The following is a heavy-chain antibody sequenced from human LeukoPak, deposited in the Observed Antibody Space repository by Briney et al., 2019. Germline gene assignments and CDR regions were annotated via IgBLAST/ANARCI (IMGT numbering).Heavy chain of an antibody. CDR1: GFTFSSYS. J-gene: IGHJ5*02. CDR3: ARDAGAYYYDSSGYGNWFDP. V-gene: IGHV3-48*01. D-gene: IGHD3-22*01. Sequence: GGSLRLSCAASGFTFSSYSMNWVRQAPGKGLEWVSYISSSSSTIYYADSVKGRFTISRDNAKNSLYLQMNSLRAEDTAVYYCARDAGAYYYDSSGYGNWFDPWGQGTLVTVSS. CDR2: ISSSSSTI.